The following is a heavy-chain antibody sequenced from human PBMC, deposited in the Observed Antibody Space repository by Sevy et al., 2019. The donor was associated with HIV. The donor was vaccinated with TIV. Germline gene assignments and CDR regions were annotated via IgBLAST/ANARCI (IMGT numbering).Heavy chain of an antibody. Sequence: GGSLRLSCAASGFTFRNYVMNWVRQPPGKGLEWVSVISDGGGTTYYADSVKGRFTISRDDSKSTLYLQMNSLRVEDPAVYFGAKRVAGALAALDIWGQGTMVTVSS. CDR3: AKRVAGALAALDI. J-gene: IGHJ3*02. CDR2: ISDGGGTT. V-gene: IGHV3-23*01. CDR1: GFTFRNYV. D-gene: IGHD3-10*01.